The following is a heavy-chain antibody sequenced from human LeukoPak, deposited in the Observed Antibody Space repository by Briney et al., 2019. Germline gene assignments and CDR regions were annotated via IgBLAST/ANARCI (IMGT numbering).Heavy chain of an antibody. V-gene: IGHV1-8*01. CDR1: GYTFTSYD. J-gene: IGHJ5*02. CDR3: ARGECSSTSCYDWFDP. CDR2: MNPNSGNT. Sequence: WASVKVSCKASGYTFTSYDINWVRQVTGQGLEWMGWMNPNSGNTGYAQKFQGRVTMTRNTSISTAYMELSSLRSEDTAVYYCARGECSSTSCYDWFDPWGQGTLVTVSS. D-gene: IGHD2-2*01.